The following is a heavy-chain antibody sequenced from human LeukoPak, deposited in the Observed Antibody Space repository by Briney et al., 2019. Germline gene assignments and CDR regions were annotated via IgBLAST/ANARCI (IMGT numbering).Heavy chain of an antibody. Sequence: SETLSLTCAVYGGSFSGYYWSWIRQPPGKGLEWIGYISYSGSTNYNPSLKSRVTISLDTSNNQFSLRLSSVTAADTAVYYCARVPTRRPLNWFDPWGQGTLVTVSS. J-gene: IGHJ5*02. CDR1: GGSFSGYY. V-gene: IGHV4-59*01. CDR3: ARVPTRRPLNWFDP. CDR2: ISYSGST.